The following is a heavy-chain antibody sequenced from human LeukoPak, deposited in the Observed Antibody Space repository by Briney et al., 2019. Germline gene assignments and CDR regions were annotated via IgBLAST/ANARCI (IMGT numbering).Heavy chain of an antibody. J-gene: IGHJ5*02. V-gene: IGHV5-51*01. CDR2: IYPGDSDT. D-gene: IGHD3-22*01. CDR3: ARVAYYHDSSGYYNWFDP. Sequence: GASLKISCKGSGYSFTSYWIGWVRQMPGKGLEWMGIIYPGDSDTRYSPSFQGQVTISVDKSISTTYLQWSSLKASDTAMYYCARVAYYHDSSGYYNWFDPWGQGTLVTVSS. CDR1: GYSFTSYW.